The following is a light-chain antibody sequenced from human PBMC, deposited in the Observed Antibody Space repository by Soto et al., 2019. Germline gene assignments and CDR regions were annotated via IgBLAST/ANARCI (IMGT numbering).Light chain of an antibody. V-gene: IGLV1-44*01. Sequence: QSVLTQPPSASGTPGQRVTIYCSGSSSNIGTNAVNWYQQLPGTAPKLLIYSNNQRPSGVPDRFSGSKSGTSASLAISGLQSEDEADYYCAAWDDSLDGVEFGGGTKLTVL. CDR2: SNN. CDR1: SSNIGTNA. CDR3: AAWDDSLDGVE. J-gene: IGLJ2*01.